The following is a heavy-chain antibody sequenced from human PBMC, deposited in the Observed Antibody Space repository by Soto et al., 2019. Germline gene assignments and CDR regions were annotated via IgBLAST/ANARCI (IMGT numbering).Heavy chain of an antibody. D-gene: IGHD4-17*01. J-gene: IGHJ4*02. CDR2: ILGNGENT. CDR3: ARLPGDTETRPAY. CDR1: GVDFSYNA. Sequence: EVQLLESGGKLVQPGGSLRLSCAASGVDFSYNAMTWVRQAPGQGLHWVSAILGNGENTYYAYSVKGRFTISSDSSKNTLYLQMNSLGAEDTAVYYCARLPGDTETRPAYWGRGTLVTVS. V-gene: IGHV3-23*01.